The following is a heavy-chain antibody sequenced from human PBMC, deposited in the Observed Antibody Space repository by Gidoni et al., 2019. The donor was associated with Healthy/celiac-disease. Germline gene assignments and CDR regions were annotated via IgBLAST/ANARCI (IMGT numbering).Heavy chain of an antibody. J-gene: IGHJ4*02. Sequence: QVQLVESGGGVVQPGRSLRLSCADSGFTFSSYAMHWVRQAPGKGLEWVAVISYDGSNKYYADSVKGRFTISRDNSKNTLYLQMNSLRAEDTAVYYCARDGATAMVTGFDYWGQGTLVTVYS. CDR1: GFTFSSYA. D-gene: IGHD5-18*01. CDR3: ARDGATAMVTGFDY. V-gene: IGHV3-30-3*01. CDR2: ISYDGSNK.